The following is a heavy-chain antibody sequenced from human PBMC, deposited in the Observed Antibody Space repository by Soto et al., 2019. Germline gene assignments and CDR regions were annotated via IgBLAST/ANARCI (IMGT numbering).Heavy chain of an antibody. V-gene: IGHV3-23*01. D-gene: IGHD5-12*01. CDR2: IGGRGNSA. Sequence: XGSLRLSSAASGFILANYAMDWVRQAPGKGLEWVSVIGGRGNSAYYADSVQGRFTISRDNSKNTLSLQMSSLTADDTAIYYCVREGRGSFDVWGRGTMVTVSS. CDR1: GFILANYA. J-gene: IGHJ3*01. CDR3: VREGRGSFDV.